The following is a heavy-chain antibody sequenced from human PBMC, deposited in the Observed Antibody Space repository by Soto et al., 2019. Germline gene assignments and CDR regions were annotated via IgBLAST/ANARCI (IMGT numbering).Heavy chain of an antibody. J-gene: IGHJ3*02. CDR1: GYTFTSYY. V-gene: IGHV1-46*03. CDR3: ARVNRGGYDPNDAFDI. D-gene: IGHD5-12*01. CDR2: INPSGGST. Sequence: ASVKVSCKASGYTFTSYYMHWVRQAPGQGLEWMGIINPSGGSTSYAQKFQGRVTMTRDTSTSTVYMELSSLRSEDTAVYYCARVNRGGYDPNDAFDIWGQGTMVTVSS.